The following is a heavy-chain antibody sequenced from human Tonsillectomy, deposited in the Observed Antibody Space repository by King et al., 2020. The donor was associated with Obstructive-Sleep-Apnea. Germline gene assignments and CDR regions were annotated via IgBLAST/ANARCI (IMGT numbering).Heavy chain of an antibody. D-gene: IGHD1-26*01. V-gene: IGHV4-39*07. Sequence: QLQESGPGLVKPSETLSLTCTVSGGSISSRSDFWVWIRQPPGKGLEWIGTISYSGGTYDNPSLKNRVTISIDTSKNQFSLRLSSVTDADTAVYFCARGVLTHIVGATRSWFFDLWGRGTLVTVPS. CDR2: ISYSGGT. J-gene: IGHJ2*01. CDR3: ARGVLTHIVGATRSWFFDL. CDR1: GGSISSRSDF.